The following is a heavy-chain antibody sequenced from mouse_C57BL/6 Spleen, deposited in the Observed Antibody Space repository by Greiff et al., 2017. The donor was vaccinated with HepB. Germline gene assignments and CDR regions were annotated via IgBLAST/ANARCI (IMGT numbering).Heavy chain of an antibody. CDR1: GFTFSDFY. Sequence: EVKLMESGGGLVQSGRSLRLSCATSGFTFSDFYMEWVRQAPGKGLEWIAASRNKANDYTTEYSASVKGRFIVSRDTSQSILYLQMNALRAEDTAIYYCAREGPGYAMDYWGQGTSVTVSS. CDR2: SRNKANDYTT. CDR3: AREGPGYAMDY. V-gene: IGHV7-1*01. J-gene: IGHJ4*01.